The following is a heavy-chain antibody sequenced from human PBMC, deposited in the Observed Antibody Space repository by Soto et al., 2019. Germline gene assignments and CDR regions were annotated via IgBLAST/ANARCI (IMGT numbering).Heavy chain of an antibody. CDR2: INDSGST. V-gene: IGHV4-34*01. J-gene: IGHJ5*02. Sequence: PSETLSLTCAVYGGSFSGYYWSWIRQPPGKGLEWIGEINDSGSTTYNPSLKSRVTILLDTSKNQFSLKLSSVTAADTAVYFCARGRRELWFGTYNWFDPWGQGTLVTVSS. CDR1: GGSFSGYY. CDR3: ARGRRELWFGTYNWFDP. D-gene: IGHD3-10*01.